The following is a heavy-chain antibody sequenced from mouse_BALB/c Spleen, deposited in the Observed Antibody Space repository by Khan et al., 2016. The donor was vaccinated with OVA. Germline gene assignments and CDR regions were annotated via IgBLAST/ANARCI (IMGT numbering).Heavy chain of an antibody. CDR2: ISDGGSYT. V-gene: IGHV5-4*02. CDR3: ARAGYGGFAY. D-gene: IGHD1-1*02. Sequence: EVELVESGGGLVKPGGSLKLSCAASGFTFSDYYMYWVRQTPEKRLEWVATISDGGSYTYYPDSVKGRFNISRDNAKNNLYLQMSSLKSEDTAMYYCARAGYGGFAYWGQGPLVTVSA. CDR1: GFTFSDYY. J-gene: IGHJ3*01.